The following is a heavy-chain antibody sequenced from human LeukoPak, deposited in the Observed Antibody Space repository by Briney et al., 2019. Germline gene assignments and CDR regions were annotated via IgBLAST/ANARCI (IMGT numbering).Heavy chain of an antibody. V-gene: IGHV3-23*01. CDR3: AKGHGWGFGHYFDY. D-gene: IGHD6-19*01. CDR1: GFTFSSYA. J-gene: IGHJ4*02. Sequence: GGSLRLSCAASGFTFSSYAMSWVRQAPGKGLEWVSAISGSGGSTYYADSVKGRFTISSGNSQNTLYLQMNSLRAEDTAVYYWAKGHGWGFGHYFDYWGQGTLVTVSS. CDR2: ISGSGGST.